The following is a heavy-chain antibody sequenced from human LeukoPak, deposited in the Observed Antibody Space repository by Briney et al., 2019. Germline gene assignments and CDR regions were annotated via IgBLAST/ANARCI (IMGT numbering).Heavy chain of an antibody. CDR3: ARRGDV. CDR1: GASISSDDYH. CDR2: IYTSGST. V-gene: IGHV4-61*02. J-gene: IGHJ3*01. Sequence: PSETLSLTCTVSGASISSDDYHWSWIRQPAGKGLEWIGRIYTSGSTNYNPSLKSRVTISVDTSKNQFSLQLNSVTAADTAVYYCARRGDVWGQGTMVTVSS.